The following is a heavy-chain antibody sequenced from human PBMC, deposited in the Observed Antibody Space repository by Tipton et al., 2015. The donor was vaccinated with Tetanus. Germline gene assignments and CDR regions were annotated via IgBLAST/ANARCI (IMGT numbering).Heavy chain of an antibody. D-gene: IGHD7-27*01. CDR1: GYNFATFW. V-gene: IGHV5-51*01. CDR3: ARRLGPYTGDQIWHFDL. CDR2: IFPGASGV. J-gene: IGHJ2*01. Sequence: QSGAEVKKPGESLNISCKASGYNFATFWIGWVRQKPGKGLEWMGIIFPGASGVRYSPTFEGQVTISADRSTSTAYLQWDRLKVSDTATYYCARRLGPYTGDQIWHFDLWGRGTLVTVSS.